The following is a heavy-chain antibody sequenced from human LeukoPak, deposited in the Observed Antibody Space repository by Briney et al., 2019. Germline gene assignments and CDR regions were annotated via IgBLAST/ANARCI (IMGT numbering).Heavy chain of an antibody. J-gene: IGHJ4*02. Sequence: GGSLRLSCAASGFTFSSYEMNWVRQAPGKGLEWVSYISSSGSTIYYADSVKGRFTISRDNAKNSLYLQMNSLRAEDTAVYYCARDPFGSRFGESFAPHFDYWGQGTLVTVSS. CDR3: ARDPFGSRFGESFAPHFDY. D-gene: IGHD3-10*01. V-gene: IGHV3-48*03. CDR2: ISSSGSTI. CDR1: GFTFSSYE.